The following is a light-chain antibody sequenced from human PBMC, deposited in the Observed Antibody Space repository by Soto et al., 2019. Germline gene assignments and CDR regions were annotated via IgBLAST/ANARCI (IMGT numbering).Light chain of an antibody. V-gene: IGKV1-39*01. J-gene: IGKJ2*01. Sequence: DIQMTQSPSSLSASVGDRVTITCRASQSISTYLNWYQQKPGKAPELLIYAASSLQSWVPSRFSGSGSGTDFTLTISSLQPEDFAAYYCQQSYSTPSTFVQGTKLEIK. CDR3: QQSYSTPST. CDR1: QSISTY. CDR2: AAS.